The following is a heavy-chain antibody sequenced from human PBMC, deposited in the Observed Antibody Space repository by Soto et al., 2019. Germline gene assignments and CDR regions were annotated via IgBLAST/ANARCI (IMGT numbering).Heavy chain of an antibody. Sequence: PSETLSLTCTVSGDSISSGDYYWSWIRQPPGKGLEWVGYIYYSGSTYYNPSLKSRITISVDTSKNQFSLKLSSVTAADTAVYYCARGQRWRQFGAPGSHWGQGTLVTVSS. V-gene: IGHV4-30-4*01. CDR2: IYYSGST. D-gene: IGHD3-10*01. CDR3: ARGQRWRQFGAPGSH. CDR1: GDSISSGDYY. J-gene: IGHJ4*02.